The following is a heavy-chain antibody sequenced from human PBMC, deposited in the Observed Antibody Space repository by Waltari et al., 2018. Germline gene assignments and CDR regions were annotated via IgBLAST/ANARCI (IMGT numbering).Heavy chain of an antibody. V-gene: IGHV3-48*04. Sequence: EVQLVESGGGLVQPGGSLRLSCAASGFTFSSYSMHWVRQAPGKGLEWFSFISCSTVTIYYADSVKGRFTISRDSAKNSVYLQMNSLRAEDTAVYYCARSRSYYDCSGYDAFDIWGQGTMVAVSS. J-gene: IGHJ3*02. D-gene: IGHD3-22*01. CDR3: ARSRSYYDCSGYDAFDI. CDR2: ISCSTVTI. CDR1: GFTFSSYS.